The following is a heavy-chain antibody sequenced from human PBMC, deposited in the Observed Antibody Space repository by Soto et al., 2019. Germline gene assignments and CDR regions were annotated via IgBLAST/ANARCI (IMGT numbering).Heavy chain of an antibody. CDR2: ISGSGDST. D-gene: IGHD2-15*01. J-gene: IGHJ3*01. CDR3: ASELGYGFCGNCYMERDFVL. V-gene: IGHV3-23*01. CDR1: GSTFTTYP. Sequence: GGSLRLSCAASGSTFTTYPWGWFLRLLGRGREGVPIISGSGDSTYYADSVKGRFTISRDNSKNTLYLQMNSLRAEDTAVYYCASELGYGFCGNCYMERDFVLWCQGTMVSV.